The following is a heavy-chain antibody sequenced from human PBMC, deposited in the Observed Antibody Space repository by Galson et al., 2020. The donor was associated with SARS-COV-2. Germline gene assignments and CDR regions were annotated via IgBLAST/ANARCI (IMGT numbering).Heavy chain of an antibody. CDR1: GGTFSSYA. J-gene: IGHJ5*02. CDR3: AREARIVVVPAAPGWFDP. Sequence: SVKVSCKASGGTFSSYAISWVRQAPGQGLDWMGGIIPIFGTANYAQKFQGRVTITADESTSTAYMELSSLRSEDTAVYYCAREARIVVVPAAPGWFDPWGQGTLVTVSS. V-gene: IGHV1-69*13. D-gene: IGHD2-2*01. CDR2: IIPIFGTA.